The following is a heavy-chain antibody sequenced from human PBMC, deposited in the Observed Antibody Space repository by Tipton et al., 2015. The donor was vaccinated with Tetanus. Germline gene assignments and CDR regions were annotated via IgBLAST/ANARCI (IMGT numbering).Heavy chain of an antibody. CDR1: GYTFTSYG. V-gene: IGHV1-18*01. CDR2: ISTYNGNT. D-gene: IGHD6-19*01. CDR3: ARLVKQWLVPEDY. Sequence: QSGAEVKKPGASVKVSCKASGYTFTSYGISWARQAPGQGLEWMGWISTYNGNTNYVQKFQGRVTMTTDTSTNTAYMELRSLTSDDTAVYFCARLVKQWLVPEDYWGQGTLVTVSS. J-gene: IGHJ4*02.